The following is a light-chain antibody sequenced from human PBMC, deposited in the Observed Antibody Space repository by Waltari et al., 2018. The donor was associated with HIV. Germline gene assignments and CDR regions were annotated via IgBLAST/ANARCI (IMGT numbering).Light chain of an antibody. CDR2: DVL. CDR1: SSDVGGYKL. Sequence: QSALTQPASVSGSPGQSITISCTGTSSDVGGYKLVSWYQQHPGKAPKLMIHDVLKRPSGVSTRFSVSKSGNTDSMTISGLQADDEADYYCCSYAGSSTWVFGGGTKLTVL. V-gene: IGLV2-23*02. CDR3: CSYAGSSTWV. J-gene: IGLJ3*02.